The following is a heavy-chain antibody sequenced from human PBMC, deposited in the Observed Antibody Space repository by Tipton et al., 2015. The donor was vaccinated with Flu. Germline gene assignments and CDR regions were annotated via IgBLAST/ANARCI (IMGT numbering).Heavy chain of an antibody. J-gene: IGHJ4*02. CDR3: ARQLGGGDCY. Sequence: GEAWVANIKQDGSVKYYVDSVKGRFTISRDNAKNSLYLQMNSLRAEDTAVYYCARQLGGGDCYWGQGTLVTVSS. V-gene: IGHV3-7*03. CDR2: IKQDGSVK. D-gene: IGHD2-21*01.